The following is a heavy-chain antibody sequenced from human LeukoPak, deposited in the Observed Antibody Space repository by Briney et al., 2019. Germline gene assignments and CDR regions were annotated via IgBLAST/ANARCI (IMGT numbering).Heavy chain of an antibody. V-gene: IGHV4-59*08. CDR2: IDYSGGT. J-gene: IGHJ4*02. Sequence: PSETLSLTCTVSGRSISPYTWSWIRQPPGKGLEWIGYIDYSGGTKYNPSLKSRVTISVDTSKIQFSLRLSSVTAADTAVYYCARHSSTWYGSNDCWGQGTLVTVSS. D-gene: IGHD6-13*01. CDR3: ARHSSTWYGSNDC. CDR1: GRSISPYT.